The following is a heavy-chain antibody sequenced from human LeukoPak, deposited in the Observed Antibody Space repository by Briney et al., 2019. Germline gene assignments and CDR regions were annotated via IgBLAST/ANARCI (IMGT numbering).Heavy chain of an antibody. V-gene: IGHV3-23*01. Sequence: GGSLRLSCAASGFTFSSYAMSWVRQAPGKGLEWVSAISGSGGSTYYADSVKGRFTISRDKSKNTQYLQMNSLRAEDTAVYYCAIGVVGAPGTFDYWGQGTLVTVSS. D-gene: IGHD1-26*01. CDR1: GFTFSSYA. CDR3: AIGVVGAPGTFDY. CDR2: ISGSGGST. J-gene: IGHJ4*02.